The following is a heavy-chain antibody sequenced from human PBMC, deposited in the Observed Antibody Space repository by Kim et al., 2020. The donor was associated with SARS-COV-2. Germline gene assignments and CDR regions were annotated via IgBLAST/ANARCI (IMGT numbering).Heavy chain of an antibody. D-gene: IGHD6-13*01. V-gene: IGHV4-34*01. Sequence: SETLSLTCAVYGGSFSGYYWSWIRQPPGKGLEWIGEINHSGSTNYNPSLKSRVTISVDTSKNQFSLKLSSVTAADTAVYYCARRRIAAVEEDYYYYGMDVWGQGNTVTVSS. CDR2: INHSGST. J-gene: IGHJ6*02. CDR1: GGSFSGYY. CDR3: ARRRIAAVEEDYYYYGMDV.